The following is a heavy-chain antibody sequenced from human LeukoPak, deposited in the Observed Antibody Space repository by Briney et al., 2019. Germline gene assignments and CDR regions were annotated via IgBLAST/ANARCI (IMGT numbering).Heavy chain of an antibody. Sequence: TGGSLRLSCAASGFTFSSYWMSWVRQAPGKGLEWVANIKQDGSEKYYVDSVKGRFTISRDNAKNSLYLQMNSLRAEDTALYYCAKDVYYDSSGPQVYFDYWGQGTLVTVSS. D-gene: IGHD3-22*01. CDR1: GFTFSSYW. J-gene: IGHJ4*02. V-gene: IGHV3-7*03. CDR3: AKDVYYDSSGPQVYFDY. CDR2: IKQDGSEK.